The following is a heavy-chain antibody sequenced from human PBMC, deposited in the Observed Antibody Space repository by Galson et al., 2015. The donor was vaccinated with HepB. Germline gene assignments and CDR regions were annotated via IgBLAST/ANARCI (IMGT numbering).Heavy chain of an antibody. Sequence: QVQLQESGPGLVKPSETLSLTCTVSGGSISSYYWSWIRQPPGKGLEWIGYIYYSGSTYYNPSLKSRVTISVDTSKNQFSLKLSSVTAADTAVYYCAMRKYYYDSSGYTHAVDYWGQGTLVTVSP. CDR1: GGSISSYY. CDR3: AMRKYYYDSSGYTHAVDY. D-gene: IGHD3-22*01. CDR2: IYYSGST. V-gene: IGHV4-59*08. J-gene: IGHJ4*02.